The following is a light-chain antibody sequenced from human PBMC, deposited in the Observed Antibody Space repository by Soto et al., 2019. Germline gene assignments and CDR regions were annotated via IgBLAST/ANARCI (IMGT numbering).Light chain of an antibody. Sequence: DIQMTQCPSSLSASVGDRVTITCRASQSISTHLNSYQQKPEKATKLLIYAASSLQSGVPSRFSGRGSGTEFTLTISRLLPDDFATYYGQQSYSIPRAFGKGNVVEIK. CDR3: QQSYSIPRA. CDR1: QSISTH. V-gene: IGKV1-39*01. CDR2: AAS. J-gene: IGKJ2*01.